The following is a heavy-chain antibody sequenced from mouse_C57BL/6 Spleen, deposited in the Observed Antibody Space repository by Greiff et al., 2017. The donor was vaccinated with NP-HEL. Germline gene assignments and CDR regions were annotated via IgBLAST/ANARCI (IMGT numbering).Heavy chain of an antibody. CDR2: ISSGSSTI. CDR1: GFTFSDYG. D-gene: IGHD2-3*01. Sequence: EVKLMESGGGLVKPGGSLKLSCAASGFTFSDYGMHWVRQAPEKGLEWVAYISSGSSTIYYADTVKGRFTISRDNAKNTLFLQMTSLRSEDTAMYYCARPNGYYPDYFDYWGQGTTLTVSS. J-gene: IGHJ2*01. V-gene: IGHV5-17*01. CDR3: ARPNGYYPDYFDY.